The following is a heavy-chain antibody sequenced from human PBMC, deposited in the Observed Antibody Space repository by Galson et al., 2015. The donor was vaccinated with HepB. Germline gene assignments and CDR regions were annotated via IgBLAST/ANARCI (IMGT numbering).Heavy chain of an antibody. CDR1: GYTFTGYY. CDR3: ARDRYDILTGYYSKGDDY. Sequence: SVKVSCKASGYTFTGYYMHWVRQAPGQGLEWMGRVNPNSGGTNYAQKFQGRVTMTRDTSISTAYMELSRLRSDDTAVYYCARDRYDILTGYYSKGDDYWGQGTLVTVSS. D-gene: IGHD3-9*01. CDR2: VNPNSGGT. J-gene: IGHJ4*02. V-gene: IGHV1-2*06.